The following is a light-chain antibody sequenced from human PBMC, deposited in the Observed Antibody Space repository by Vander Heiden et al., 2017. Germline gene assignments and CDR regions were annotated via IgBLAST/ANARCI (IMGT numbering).Light chain of an antibody. CDR3: QQSHSTPLT. V-gene: IGKV1-39*01. J-gene: IGKJ3*01. Sequence: DIQMPQPPSSLSASVADRVTITCRASQSISSYLNWYQQKPGKAPKLLIYATSSLQSGVPSRFSGSGSGTDFTLTISSLQPEDFATYYCQQSHSTPLTFGPGTKVDIK. CDR1: QSISSY. CDR2: ATS.